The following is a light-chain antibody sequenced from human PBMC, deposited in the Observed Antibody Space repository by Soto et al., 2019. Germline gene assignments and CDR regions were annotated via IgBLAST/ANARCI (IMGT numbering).Light chain of an antibody. J-gene: IGKJ5*01. CDR1: QNISSY. V-gene: IGKV1-39*01. CDR2: AAS. Sequence: MYLSPSSLSASKGVRVTITCLASQNISSYLNWYHQKPGKAPKLLIYAASSLQSGVPSRFSGSGSGTDFTLTISSLQPEDFATYYCQQSYSTTITFGQGRLLEVK. CDR3: QQSYSTTIT.